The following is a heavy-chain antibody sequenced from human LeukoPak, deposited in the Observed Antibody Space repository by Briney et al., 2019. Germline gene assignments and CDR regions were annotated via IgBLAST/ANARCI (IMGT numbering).Heavy chain of an antibody. CDR3: AQTYYYGSGGYYDAFDI. Sequence: SVKVSCKASGGTFSSYAISWVRQAPGQGLEWMGGIIPIFGTANYAQKFQGRVTITTDESTSTAYMELSSLRSEDTAVYYCAQTYYYGSGGYYDAFDIWGQGTMVTVSS. CDR1: GGTFSSYA. CDR2: IIPIFGTA. V-gene: IGHV1-69*05. D-gene: IGHD3-10*01. J-gene: IGHJ3*02.